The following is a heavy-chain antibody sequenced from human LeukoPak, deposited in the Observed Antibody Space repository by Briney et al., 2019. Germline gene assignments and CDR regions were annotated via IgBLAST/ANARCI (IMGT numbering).Heavy chain of an antibody. V-gene: IGHV3-7*01. J-gene: IGHJ6*03. CDR3: ARDNGVVHGVYYMDV. CDR1: GFTFSNYW. CDR2: IKQDGSEK. Sequence: GGSLRLSCAASGFTFSNYWMTWVRQAPGKGLEWVADIKQDGSEKLYVNSVRGRFTISRDNAKMSLFLQMNSLRAEDTAVYYCARDNGVVHGVYYMDVWGKGATVTVS. D-gene: IGHD3-3*01.